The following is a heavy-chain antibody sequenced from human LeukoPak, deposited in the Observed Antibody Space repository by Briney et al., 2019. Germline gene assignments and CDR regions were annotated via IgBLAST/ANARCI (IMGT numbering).Heavy chain of an antibody. Sequence: PSETLSLTCAVYGGSFSGYYWSWIRQPPGKGLEWIGEINHSGSTNYNPSLKSRVTISVDTSKNQFSLKLSSVTAADTAVYYCAREGVRYCSSTSCSWFDYWGQGTPVTVSS. CDR3: AREGVRYCSSTSCSWFDY. J-gene: IGHJ4*02. V-gene: IGHV4-34*01. D-gene: IGHD2-2*01. CDR1: GGSFSGYY. CDR2: INHSGST.